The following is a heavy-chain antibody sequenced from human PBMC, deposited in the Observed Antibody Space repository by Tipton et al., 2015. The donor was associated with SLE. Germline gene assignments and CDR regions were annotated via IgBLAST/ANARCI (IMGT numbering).Heavy chain of an antibody. Sequence: QVQLVQSGAEVKKPGSSVEVSCKASGGTFSSYAISWVRQAPGQGLEWMGGIIPIFGTANYAQKFQGRVTMTTDTSTSTAYMELRSLRSDDTAVYYPPGAGTGNWFDPWGQGTLVTVSS. CDR3: PGAGTGNWFDP. D-gene: IGHD6-19*01. J-gene: IGHJ5*02. V-gene: IGHV1-69*06. CDR1: GGTFSSYA. CDR2: IIPIFGTA.